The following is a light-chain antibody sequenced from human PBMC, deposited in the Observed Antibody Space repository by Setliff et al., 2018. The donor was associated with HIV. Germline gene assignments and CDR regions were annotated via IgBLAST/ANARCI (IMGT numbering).Light chain of an antibody. J-gene: IGLJ1*01. Sequence: QSVLPQPASVSGFPGQSITISCTGTSSDVGGYNYVSWYQQHPGKAPKLMIYEVSNRPSGVSNRFSGSKSGNTASLTISGLQAEDEADYYCSSYTSSSTLFGTGTKVTVL. V-gene: IGLV2-14*01. CDR2: EVS. CDR1: SSDVGGYNY. CDR3: SSYTSSSTL.